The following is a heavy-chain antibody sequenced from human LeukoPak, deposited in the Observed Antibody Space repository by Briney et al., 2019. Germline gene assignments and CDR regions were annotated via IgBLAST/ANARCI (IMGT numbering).Heavy chain of an antibody. CDR1: GYIFSNFA. J-gene: IGHJ4*02. V-gene: IGHV1-18*01. CDR3: ARRKGSEVPGNDY. Sequence: ASVKVSCKASGYIFSNFAITWVRQAPGQGLEWAGWISPYNGNTNYSPKLQGRVTLTTDTSTSTAYMELRSLRSDDTAVYYCARRKGSEVPGNDYWGQGTLVTVSS. CDR2: ISPYNGNT. D-gene: IGHD1-1*01.